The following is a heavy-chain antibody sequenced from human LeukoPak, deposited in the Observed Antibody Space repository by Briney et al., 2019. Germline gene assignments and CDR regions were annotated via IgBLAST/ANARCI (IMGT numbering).Heavy chain of an antibody. CDR3: ARYCVGGTCYSDFDY. D-gene: IGHD2-15*01. CDR2: MFYSGST. J-gene: IGHJ4*02. V-gene: IGHV4-39*07. Sequence: PSETLSLTCTVSGGSISSSSYSWGWIRQPPGKGLEWIGSMFYSGSTYYNPSLKSRVTISIDASKNQFSLKLSSVTAADTAVYYCARYCVGGTCYSDFDYWGQGTLVTVSS. CDR1: GGSISSSSYS.